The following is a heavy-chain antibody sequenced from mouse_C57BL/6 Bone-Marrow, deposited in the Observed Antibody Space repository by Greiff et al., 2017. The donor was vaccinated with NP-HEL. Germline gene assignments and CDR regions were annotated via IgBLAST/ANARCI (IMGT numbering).Heavy chain of an antibody. CDR3: ARVGDYYGSSYDFDY. D-gene: IGHD1-1*01. CDR2: IYPRSGNT. V-gene: IGHV1-81*01. Sequence: QVQLQQSGAELARPGASVKLSCKASGYTFTSYGISWVKQRTGQGLEWIGEIYPRSGNTYYNEKFKGKATLTADKSSSTAYMELRSLTSEDSAVYFCARVGDYYGSSYDFDYWGQGTTLTVSS. J-gene: IGHJ2*01. CDR1: GYTFTSYG.